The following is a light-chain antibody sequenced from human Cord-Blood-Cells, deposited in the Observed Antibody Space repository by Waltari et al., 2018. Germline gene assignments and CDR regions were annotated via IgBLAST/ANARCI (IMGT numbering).Light chain of an antibody. CDR1: QSVSSY. CDR3: QQRSNWPT. V-gene: IGKV3-11*01. Sequence: EIVLTQSPPTLSLSPGERAPLSCRASQSVSSYLAWYQQKPGQAPRLLIYDAYNRATGIPARFSGSGSGTDFTLTISSLEPEDFAVYYCQQRSNWPTFGQGTKVEIK. J-gene: IGKJ1*01. CDR2: DAY.